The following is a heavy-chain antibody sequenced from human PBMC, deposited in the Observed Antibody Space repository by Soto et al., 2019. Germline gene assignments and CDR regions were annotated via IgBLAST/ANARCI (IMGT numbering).Heavy chain of an antibody. J-gene: IGHJ5*02. CDR3: ARGFFSDCSGGSCYGWFDP. V-gene: IGHV4-34*01. CDR2: INHSGST. Sequence: QVQLQQWGAGLLKPSETLSLTCAVYGGSFSGYYWSWIRQPPGKGLEWIGEINHSGSTNYNPSLKSRVTISVDTSKNQFSLKLSSVTAADTAVYYCARGFFSDCSGGSCYGWFDPWGQGTLVTVSS. CDR1: GGSFSGYY. D-gene: IGHD2-15*01.